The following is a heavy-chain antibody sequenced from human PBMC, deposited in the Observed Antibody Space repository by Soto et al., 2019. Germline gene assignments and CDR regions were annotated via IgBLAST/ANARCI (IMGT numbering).Heavy chain of an antibody. J-gene: IGHJ4*02. CDR1: GFTFSDHY. V-gene: IGHV3-72*01. CDR2: IRNKANSYTA. D-gene: IGHD3-9*01. CDR3: VRAGPGYKLDY. Sequence: EVQLVESGGGLVQPGGSLRLSCAASGFTFSDHYMDWVRQASGKGLEWVGRIRNKANSYTAEYAASVKGRFTISRDDSKNQLYLKMNGLKMKDPALYYGVRAGPGYKLDYWGKGTLVTVSP.